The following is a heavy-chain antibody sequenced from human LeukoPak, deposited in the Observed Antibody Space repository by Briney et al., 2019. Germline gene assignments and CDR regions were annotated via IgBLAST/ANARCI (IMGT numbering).Heavy chain of an antibody. V-gene: IGHV1-46*01. CDR1: GYTVTRYY. CDR2: IDPSGDST. J-gene: IGHJ4*02. Sequence: ASVKVSCKASGYTVTRYYLHWVGQAPGQGLEWMGIIDPSGDSTSYAQKFQGRVTMTRDTSTSTVYMELSSLRSEDTAVYYCAREGQRHYFDYWGQGTLVTVSS. CDR3: AREGQRHYFDY.